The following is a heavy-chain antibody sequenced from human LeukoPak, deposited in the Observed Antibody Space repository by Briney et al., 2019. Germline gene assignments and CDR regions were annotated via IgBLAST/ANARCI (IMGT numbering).Heavy chain of an antibody. J-gene: IGHJ4*02. CDR1: GGSISSSSYY. V-gene: IGHV4-61*02. Sequence: SETLSLTCTVSGGSISSSSYYWSWIRQPAGKGLEWIGRIYTSGSTNYNPSLKSRVTMSVDTSKNQFSLKLSSVTAADTAVYYCARVYGRPAGYFDYWGQGTLVTVSS. CDR3: ARVYGRPAGYFDY. D-gene: IGHD3-16*01. CDR2: IYTSGST.